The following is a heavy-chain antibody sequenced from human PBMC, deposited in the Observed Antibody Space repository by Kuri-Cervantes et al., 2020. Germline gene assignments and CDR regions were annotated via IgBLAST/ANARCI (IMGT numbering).Heavy chain of an antibody. V-gene: IGHV1-69*13. Sequence: SVKVSCKASGGTFSSYAISWVRQAPGQGLEWMGGIIPIFGTANYAQKFQGRVTITADESTSTAYMELRSLRSDDTAVYYCARDSDYYGSGSYYPFGYYYYMDVWGKGTTVTVSS. CDR3: ARDSDYYGSGSYYPFGYYYYMDV. D-gene: IGHD3-10*01. J-gene: IGHJ6*03. CDR1: GGTFSSYA. CDR2: IIPIFGTA.